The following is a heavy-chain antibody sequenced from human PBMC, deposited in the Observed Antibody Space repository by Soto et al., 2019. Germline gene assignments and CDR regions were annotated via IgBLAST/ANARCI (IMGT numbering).Heavy chain of an antibody. CDR3: ARALGSCTSTSCSAFAY. V-gene: IGHV3-23*01. CDR2: VTGSGGGT. Sequence: PGGSLRLSCAASGFTFGDYAMNWVRQAPGKGLEWVSVVTGSGGGTYYADSVKGRFTISRDNSKNTLYLQINSLRAEDTAVYYCARALGSCTSTSCSAFAYWGQGTLVTVSS. J-gene: IGHJ4*02. CDR1: GFTFGDYA. D-gene: IGHD2-2*01.